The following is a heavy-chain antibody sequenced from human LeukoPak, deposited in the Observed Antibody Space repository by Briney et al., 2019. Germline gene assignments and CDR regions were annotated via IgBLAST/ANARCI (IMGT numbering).Heavy chain of an antibody. V-gene: IGHV3-23*01. D-gene: IGHD3-10*01. J-gene: IGHJ4*02. Sequence: GGSLRLSCAASGFTFSSYGMSWVRQAPGKGLGWVSAISGSGGSTYYADSVKGRFTISRDNSKNTLYLQMNSLRAEDTAVYYCAKRGDQNYYGSGSYLYYFDYWGQGTLVTVSS. CDR2: ISGSGGST. CDR3: AKRGDQNYYGSGSYLYYFDY. CDR1: GFTFSSYG.